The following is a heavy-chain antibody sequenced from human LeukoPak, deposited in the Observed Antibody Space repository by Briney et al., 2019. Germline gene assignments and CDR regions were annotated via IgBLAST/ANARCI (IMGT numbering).Heavy chain of an antibody. J-gene: IGHJ4*02. CDR2: ISASGADT. CDR1: GFIFAKYA. Sequence: GGSLRLSCTTSGFIFAKYAMAWVRQSPGKGLEWVSTISASGADTYYADSVRGRFTISGDNSRNALYLQLSRLRVDDTAFYYCPKPLLTPGNWGPGTLVTVSS. CDR3: PKPLLTPGN. D-gene: IGHD4-23*01. V-gene: IGHV3-23*01.